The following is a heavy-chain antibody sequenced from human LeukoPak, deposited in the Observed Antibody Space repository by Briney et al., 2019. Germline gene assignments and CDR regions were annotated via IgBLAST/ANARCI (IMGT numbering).Heavy chain of an antibody. J-gene: IGHJ4*02. D-gene: IGHD2-15*01. CDR2: ISSSSTYI. Sequence: PGGSLRLSCAASGFTFSIYTLSWVRQAPGKGLEWVSSISSSSTYIYYADSVKGRFTISRDNAKSSLYLQMNSLRAEDTAVYYCARERSPKCSGGSCYLDCWGQGTLVTVSS. CDR1: GFTFSIYT. V-gene: IGHV3-21*01. CDR3: ARERSPKCSGGSCYLDC.